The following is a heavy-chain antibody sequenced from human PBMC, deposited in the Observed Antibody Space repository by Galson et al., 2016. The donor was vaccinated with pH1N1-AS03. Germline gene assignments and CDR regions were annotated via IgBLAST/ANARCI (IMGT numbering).Heavy chain of an antibody. CDR2: IQSKFNGGAI. CDR1: GLIFKNTW. J-gene: IGHJ5*01. CDR3: ATDSRGGSYYGVS. Sequence: SLRLSCAVSGLIFKNTWMSWVRQAPGMGLEWVSRIQSKFNGGAIDYAAAVTGRFTISRDDSQNTLYLQMNNLKTEDTGLYYCATDSRGGSYYGVSWGHGTLVTVSS. D-gene: IGHD1-26*01. V-gene: IGHV3-15*01.